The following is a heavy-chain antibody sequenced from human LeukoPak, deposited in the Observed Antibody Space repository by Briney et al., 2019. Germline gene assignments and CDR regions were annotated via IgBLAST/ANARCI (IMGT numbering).Heavy chain of an antibody. J-gene: IGHJ5*02. D-gene: IGHD3-10*01. Sequence: SETLSLTCAVSGGSISRGGYSWSWIRQPPGKGLEWIGYFYYSGSTYYNPSLKSRVTISLDTSKNQLSLKLSSVTAADTAVYYCARESYYHGSGTGWFDPWGQGTLVTVSS. CDR3: ARESYYHGSGTGWFDP. CDR2: FYYSGST. V-gene: IGHV4-30-4*07. CDR1: GGSISRGGYS.